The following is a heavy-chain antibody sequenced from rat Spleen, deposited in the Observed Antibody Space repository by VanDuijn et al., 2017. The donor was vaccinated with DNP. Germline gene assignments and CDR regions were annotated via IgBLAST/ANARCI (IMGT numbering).Heavy chain of an antibody. CDR3: TKLGDY. CDR1: GFTFSDYY. V-gene: IGHV5-20*01. CDR2: ISYYGGST. Sequence: EVQLVETGGDLVQPGRSLKLSCVDSGFTFSDYYMAWVRQPPTKGLEWFASISYYGGSTHYRDSVKGRFTISRDNAKSSLYLQMDSLRSEDTATYYCTKLGDYWGQGVMVTVSS. D-gene: IGHD5-1*01. J-gene: IGHJ2*01.